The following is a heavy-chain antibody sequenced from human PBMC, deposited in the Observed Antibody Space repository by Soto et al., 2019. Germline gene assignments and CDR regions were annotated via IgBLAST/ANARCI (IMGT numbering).Heavy chain of an antibody. D-gene: IGHD2-21*01. CDR2: IWYDGSNK. Sequence: PGGSLRLSCAASGFTFSSYGMHWVRQAPGKGLEWVAVIWYDGSNKYYADSVKGRFTISRDNSKNTLYLQMNSLRAEDTAVYYCARGVEFPYYYYGMDVWGQGTTVTVSS. V-gene: IGHV3-33*01. J-gene: IGHJ6*02. CDR1: GFTFSSYG. CDR3: ARGVEFPYYYYGMDV.